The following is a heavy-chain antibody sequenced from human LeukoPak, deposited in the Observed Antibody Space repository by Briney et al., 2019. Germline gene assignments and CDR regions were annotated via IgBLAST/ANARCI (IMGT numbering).Heavy chain of an antibody. CDR2: INSDGSST. V-gene: IGHV3-74*01. CDR3: AREEGDGYNWFWFDP. Sequence: PGGSLRLSCAASGFTFSSYWMHWLRQAPGKGPVWVSRINSDGSSTSYADSVKGRFTISRDNAKNTLYLQMNSLRAEDTAVYYCAREEGDGYNWFWFDPWGQGTLVTVSS. D-gene: IGHD5-24*01. J-gene: IGHJ5*02. CDR1: GFTFSSYW.